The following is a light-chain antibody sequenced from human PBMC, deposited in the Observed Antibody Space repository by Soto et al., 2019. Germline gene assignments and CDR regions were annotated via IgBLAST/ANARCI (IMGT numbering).Light chain of an antibody. Sequence: QSALTQPPSVSAAPGQKVTISCSGRNSNIGNKDVSWYQLFPGTAPKLLIYDNDRRPSGIPDRFSASKSGTLATLAIAGLQTGDEADYYCGTWDSSLSVVVFGGGTKVTVL. CDR1: NSNIGNKD. CDR3: GTWDSSLSVVV. J-gene: IGLJ2*01. V-gene: IGLV1-51*01. CDR2: DND.